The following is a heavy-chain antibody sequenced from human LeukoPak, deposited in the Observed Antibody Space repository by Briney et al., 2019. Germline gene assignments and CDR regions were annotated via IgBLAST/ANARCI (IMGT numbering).Heavy chain of an antibody. CDR2: INQDGSEN. J-gene: IGHJ6*02. CDR1: EFIFRRYW. D-gene: IGHD5-12*01. V-gene: IGHV3-7*05. CDR3: ARDRDPGIRGYSGYGAYHYGLDV. Sequence: PGGSLRLSCEASEFIFRRYWLTWVRQAPGKGLEWVANINQDGSENCYVDSVEGRFTISRDNAKNSLYLQMNSLRAEDTAVYYCARDRDPGIRGYSGYGAYHYGLDVWGQGTTVSVSS.